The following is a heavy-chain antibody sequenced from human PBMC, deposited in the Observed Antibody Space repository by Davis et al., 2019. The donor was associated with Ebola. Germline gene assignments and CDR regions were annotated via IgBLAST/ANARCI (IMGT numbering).Heavy chain of an antibody. D-gene: IGHD3-22*01. CDR1: GYTFTSYG. J-gene: IGHJ4*02. Sequence: ASVKVSCKASGYTFTSYGISWVRQAPGQGLEWMGWISAYNGNTNYAQKLQGRVTMTTDTSTSTAYMELRSLRFDDTAVYYCAMYYYDSSGYLFDYWGQGTLVTVSS. CDR3: AMYYYDSSGYLFDY. CDR2: ISAYNGNT. V-gene: IGHV1-18*01.